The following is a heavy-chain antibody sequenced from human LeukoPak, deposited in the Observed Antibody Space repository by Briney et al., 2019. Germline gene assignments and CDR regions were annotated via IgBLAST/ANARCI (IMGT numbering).Heavy chain of an antibody. Sequence: PGGSLRLSCTGSGFTFNDYYMSWVRQAPGKGLEWLSFISAGGYPIYYADSVRGRFTISRDTAKNSLYLQMNSLRVEDTAVYYCVMTAGPPTDHWGQGVLVTVSS. V-gene: IGHV3-11*04. CDR1: GFTFNDYY. CDR3: VMTAGPPTDH. CDR2: ISAGGYPI. J-gene: IGHJ4*01.